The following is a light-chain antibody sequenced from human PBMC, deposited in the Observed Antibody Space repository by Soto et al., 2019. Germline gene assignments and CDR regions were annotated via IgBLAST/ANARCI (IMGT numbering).Light chain of an antibody. CDR1: SSDVGSYNR. V-gene: IGLV2-18*02. CDR2: EVN. CDR3: TSYTTSSTWV. J-gene: IGLJ3*02. Sequence: QSVLTQPPSVSGSPGQSVTISCTGTSSDVGSYNRVSWYQQSPGPAPKLVIYEVNNRPSGVPDRFSGSKSGNTASLTISGLQAEDEADYYCTSYTTSSTWVFGGGTKLTVL.